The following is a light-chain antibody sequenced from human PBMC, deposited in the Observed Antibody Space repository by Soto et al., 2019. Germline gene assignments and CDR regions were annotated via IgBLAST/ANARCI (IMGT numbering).Light chain of an antibody. CDR3: QQYVNAPLT. J-gene: IGKJ4*01. Sequence: EIVLTQSPGTLSLSPGERATLSCRASQSISNSHLAWYQQKPGQAPRLLIYGASSSATGIPDRFSGSGSDTEFTLNISRLEPEDFAVYYCQQYVNAPLTFGGGTKVELK. CDR2: GAS. CDR1: QSISNSH. V-gene: IGKV3-20*01.